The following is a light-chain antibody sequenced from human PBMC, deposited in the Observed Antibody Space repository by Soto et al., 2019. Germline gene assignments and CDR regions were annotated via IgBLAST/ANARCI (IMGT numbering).Light chain of an antibody. J-gene: IGKJ1*01. CDR1: QSVTRD. CDR2: QTS. V-gene: IGKV3-11*01. Sequence: EIVLTQSPATLSLSPGERATLSCRASQSVTRDLAWYQQKPGQAPRLLIYQTSIRAAGIPARFSASGSGTDFTLTISDVQPEDFALYYCHQRQSWPRTFGQGTKVDIK. CDR3: HQRQSWPRT.